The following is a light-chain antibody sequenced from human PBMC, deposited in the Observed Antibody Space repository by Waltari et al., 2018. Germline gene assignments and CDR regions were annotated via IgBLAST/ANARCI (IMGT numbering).Light chain of an antibody. Sequence: DIQMTQSPSSLSASVGDRVTITCRASQDIGSDLGWYQQKSGKAPKRLIYGVSSLHSGVQSRFSGSASGTEFTLTISSLQPEDFATYYCLQHKTFPRTFGQGTKV. V-gene: IGKV1-17*01. CDR2: GVS. CDR1: QDIGSD. CDR3: LQHKTFPRT. J-gene: IGKJ1*01.